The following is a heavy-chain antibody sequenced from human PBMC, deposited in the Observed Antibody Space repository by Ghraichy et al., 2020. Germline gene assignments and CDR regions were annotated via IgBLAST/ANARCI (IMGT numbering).Heavy chain of an antibody. V-gene: IGHV3-48*02. CDR3: AREGRVSGSYLYGDFDF. Sequence: GGSLRLSCAASGFSFNSYSMNWVRQAPGKGLEWLSYISTSGSTMYYADSVKGRFTISRDNAKKSLYLQMISLSDADTAVYYCAREGRVSGSYLYGDFDFWGQGTLVTVSS. D-gene: IGHD3-10*01. J-gene: IGHJ4*02. CDR2: ISTSGSTM. CDR1: GFSFNSYS.